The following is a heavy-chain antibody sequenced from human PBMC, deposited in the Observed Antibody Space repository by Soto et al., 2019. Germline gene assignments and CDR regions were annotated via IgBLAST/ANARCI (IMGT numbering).Heavy chain of an antibody. Sequence: EVQLVESEGGLVQPGGSLRLSCAASGFTCRSYWIHWVRQAPGQGLVWVSRIHSDGSRTTYADSVKGRFTNSRDNAKNTLYLQMNSLRAEETAVYHCARGDRGDFDLWGKGPMVTVSS. CDR2: IHSDGSRT. J-gene: IGHJ3*01. V-gene: IGHV3-74*01. CDR3: ARGDRGDFDL. D-gene: IGHD2-21*02. CDR1: GFTCRSYW.